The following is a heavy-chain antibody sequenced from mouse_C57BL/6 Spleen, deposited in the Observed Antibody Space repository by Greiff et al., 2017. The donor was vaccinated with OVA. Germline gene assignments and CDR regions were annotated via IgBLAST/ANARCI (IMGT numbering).Heavy chain of an antibody. CDR2: ISSGSSTI. J-gene: IGHJ1*03. D-gene: IGHD4-1*01. CDR1: GFTFSDYG. V-gene: IGHV5-17*01. CDR3: ARDSLGRGYFDV. Sequence: EVKLVESGGGLVKPGGSLKLSCAASGFTFSDYGMHWVRQAPEKGLEWVAYISSGSSTIYYADTVKGRFTISRDNAKNTLFLQMTSLRSEDTAMYYCARDSLGRGYFDVWGTGTTVTVSS.